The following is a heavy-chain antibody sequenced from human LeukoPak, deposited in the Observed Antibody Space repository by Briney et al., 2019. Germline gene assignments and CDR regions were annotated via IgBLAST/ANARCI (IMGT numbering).Heavy chain of an antibody. J-gene: IGHJ4*02. D-gene: IGHD3-10*01. V-gene: IGHV3-23*01. Sequence: GGSLRLSCAASGSTFSSYAMSWVRQAPGKGLEWVSAISGSGGSTYYADSVKGRFTISRDNSKNTLYLQMNSLRAEDTAVYYCAKGHGLLWFGEEDYWGQGTLVTVSS. CDR3: AKGHGLLWFGEEDY. CDR2: ISGSGGST. CDR1: GSTFSSYA.